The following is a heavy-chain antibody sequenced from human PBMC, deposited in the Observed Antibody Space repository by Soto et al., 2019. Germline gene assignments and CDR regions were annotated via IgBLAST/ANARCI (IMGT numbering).Heavy chain of an antibody. D-gene: IGHD6-13*01. Sequence: QVQLQESGPGLVKPSETLSLTCTVSGGSISSYYWSWIRQPPGKGLEWFGYIYFSGGTNYNPSLTSRVTISVDTSKNQLSLKLSSVTAADTAVYYCATERRSWYGSIWDYWGQGTLVTVSS. J-gene: IGHJ4*02. CDR3: ATERRSWYGSIWDY. CDR1: GGSISSYY. V-gene: IGHV4-59*12. CDR2: IYFSGGT.